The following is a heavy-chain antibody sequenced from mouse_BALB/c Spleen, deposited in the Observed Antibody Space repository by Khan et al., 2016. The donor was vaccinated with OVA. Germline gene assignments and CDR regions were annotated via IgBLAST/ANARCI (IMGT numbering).Heavy chain of an antibody. CDR2: VNPNTDNI. D-gene: IGHD2-14*01. CDR1: GYSFTLYY. V-gene: IGHV1-18*01. Sequence: EVKLMESGPDLVKPGASVKLSCKASGYSFTLYYMSWVKQSHGKGLEWIGRVNPNTDNINYNQELKGKAILTVAKSSNTAYMALRSLTTEAPAVYVGARGYDVLDYWGQGTLVTVSA. CDR3: ARGYDVLDY. J-gene: IGHJ3*01.